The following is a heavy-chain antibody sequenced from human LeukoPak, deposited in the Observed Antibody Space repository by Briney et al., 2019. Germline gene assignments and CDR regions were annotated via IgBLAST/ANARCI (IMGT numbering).Heavy chain of an antibody. CDR1: GFTLSSYA. J-gene: IGHJ4*02. CDR2: ISGRGANT. V-gene: IGHV3-23*01. CDR3: AKAVVIVPTATPFDY. Sequence: GGSLRLSCAASGFTLSSYAMSWVRQAPGKGLEWVSAISGRGANTYYADSVKGRFTISRDNSKNTLYMQMNSLRAEDTAVYYCAKAVVIVPTATPFDYWGQGTLVTVSS. D-gene: IGHD2-2*01.